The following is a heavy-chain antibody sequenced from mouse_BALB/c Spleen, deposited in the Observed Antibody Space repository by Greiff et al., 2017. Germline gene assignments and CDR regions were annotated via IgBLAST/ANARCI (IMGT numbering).Heavy chain of an antibody. CDR1: GFTFSSYG. J-gene: IGHJ3*01. CDR3: ARDVGGPWFAY. V-gene: IGHV5-6-3*01. Sequence: VMLVESGGGLVQPGGSLKLSCAASGFTFSSYGMSWVRQTPDKRLELVATINSNGGSTYYPDSVKGRFTISRDNAKNTLYLQMSSLKSEDTAMYYCARDVGGPWFAYWGQGTLVTVSA. CDR2: INSNGGST.